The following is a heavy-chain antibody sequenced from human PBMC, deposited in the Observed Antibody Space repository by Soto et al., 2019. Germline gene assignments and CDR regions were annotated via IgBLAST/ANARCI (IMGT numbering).Heavy chain of an antibody. CDR3: ARNLGDMDG. J-gene: IGHJ6*02. Sequence: GGSLRLSCAASGFAFSGYGMHWVRQAPGKGLEWVAGIWHDGTNKQYADSVKGRFSISRDNSKTMLYLEMNSLRAEETAVYYCARNLGDMDGWGQGTTVTVSS. CDR2: IWHDGTNK. V-gene: IGHV3-33*01. D-gene: IGHD7-27*01. CDR1: GFAFSGYG.